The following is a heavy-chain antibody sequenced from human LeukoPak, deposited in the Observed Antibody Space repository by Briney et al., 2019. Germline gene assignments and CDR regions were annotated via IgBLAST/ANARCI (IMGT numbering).Heavy chain of an antibody. Sequence: GRSLRLSCTVSGFTSGDYAMGWVRQAPGKGLEWVGLIRRKVSGATTEYAASVKGRFTISRDDSKSIAYLQMNSLKTEDTAMYYCTQNIYCSGGSCSYYFDYWGQGTLVTVSS. CDR2: IRRKVSGATT. V-gene: IGHV3-49*04. J-gene: IGHJ4*02. CDR3: TQNIYCSGGSCSYYFDY. CDR1: GFTSGDYA. D-gene: IGHD2-15*01.